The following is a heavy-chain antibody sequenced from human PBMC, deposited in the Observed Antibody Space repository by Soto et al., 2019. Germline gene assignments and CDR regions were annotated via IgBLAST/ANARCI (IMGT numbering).Heavy chain of an antibody. CDR1: GYSFTSYW. CDR3: ARHRYCSSTSCYMAGYYGMDV. Sequence: GESLKISCKGSGYSFTSYWIGWVRQMPGKGLEWMGIIYPGDSDTRYSPSFQGQVTISAIKSISTAYLQWSSLKASDTAMCYCARHRYCSSTSCYMAGYYGMDVWGQGTTVTVSS. J-gene: IGHJ6*02. CDR2: IYPGDSDT. V-gene: IGHV5-51*01. D-gene: IGHD2-2*02.